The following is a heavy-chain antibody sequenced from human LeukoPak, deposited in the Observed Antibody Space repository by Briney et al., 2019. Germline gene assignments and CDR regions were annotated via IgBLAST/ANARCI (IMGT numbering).Heavy chain of an antibody. V-gene: IGHV3-7*01. CDR1: GFNFGEFW. D-gene: IGHD4-23*01. J-gene: IGHJ5*02. CDR3: ATGSNSRGS. CDR2: IKEDGSES. Sequence: GGSLRLSCAASGFNFGEFWMAWVRQTPGMGLEWVADIKEDGSESFYVDSVKGRFTISRDNAKNSLYLQLNSLRAEDTAVYYCATGSNSRGSWGQGTLVTVSS.